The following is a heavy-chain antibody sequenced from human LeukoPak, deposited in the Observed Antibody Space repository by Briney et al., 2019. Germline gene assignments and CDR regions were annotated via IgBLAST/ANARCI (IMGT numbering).Heavy chain of an antibody. CDR1: GFTFSNAW. Sequence: GGSLRLSCAASGFTFSNAWMSWVRQAPGKGLEWVGRIKRKTDGGTTDYAAPVKGRFTISRDDSKNTLYLQMNRLKTEDTAVYYCPPEQWLVAVFDYWGQGTLVTVSS. J-gene: IGHJ4*02. CDR2: IKRKTDGGTT. CDR3: PPEQWLVAVFDY. D-gene: IGHD6-19*01. V-gene: IGHV3-15*01.